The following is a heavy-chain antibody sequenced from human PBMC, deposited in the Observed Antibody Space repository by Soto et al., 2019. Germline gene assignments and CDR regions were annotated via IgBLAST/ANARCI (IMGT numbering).Heavy chain of an antibody. CDR1: GDSLRGYS. CDR2: VYFGGGT. Sequence: PSETLSLTCTVSGDSLRGYSWSWIRQPPGKGLEWIGYVYFGGGTNYSPSFMGRVSISVDTTDNQFSLKLNSVTAADTAVYFCARETELGSYYYYYGMDVWGQGTTVTVSS. CDR3: ARETELGSYYYYYGMDV. J-gene: IGHJ6*02. V-gene: IGHV4-59*01. D-gene: IGHD3-10*01.